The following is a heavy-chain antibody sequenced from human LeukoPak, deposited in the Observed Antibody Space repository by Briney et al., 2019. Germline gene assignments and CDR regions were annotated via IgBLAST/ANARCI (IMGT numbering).Heavy chain of an antibody. D-gene: IGHD7-27*01. J-gene: IGHJ4*02. Sequence: GGSLRLSCAASGFTFSFYYMSWMRQAPGKGLEWVSYLSSSGSSIYYTDSVKGRFTISRDNAKNSLYLQMNSLRAEDTAVYYCARLGREHELLGVFDYWGQGTLVTVSS. CDR3: ARLGREHELLGVFDY. V-gene: IGHV3-11*01. CDR1: GFTFSFYY. CDR2: LSSSGSSI.